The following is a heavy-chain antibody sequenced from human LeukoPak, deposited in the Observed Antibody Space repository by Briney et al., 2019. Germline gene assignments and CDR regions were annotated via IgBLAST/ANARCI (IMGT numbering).Heavy chain of an antibody. D-gene: IGHD3-9*01. J-gene: IGHJ4*02. Sequence: PGGSLRLSCAASGFTFNNAWMSWVRQAPGKGLEWVGRIKSKTDGGTTDYAAPVKGRFTISRDDSKNTLYLQMNSLKTEDTAVYYCTPDGKKTVTGSFDYWGQGTLVTVSS. CDR1: GFTFNNAW. V-gene: IGHV3-15*01. CDR2: IKSKTDGGTT. CDR3: TPDGKKTVTGSFDY.